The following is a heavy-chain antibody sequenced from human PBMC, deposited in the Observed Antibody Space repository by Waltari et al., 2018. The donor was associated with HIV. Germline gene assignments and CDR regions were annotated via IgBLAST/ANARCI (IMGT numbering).Heavy chain of an antibody. V-gene: IGHV3-74*01. D-gene: IGHD2-15*01. CDR3: ARGVGYGMDV. J-gene: IGHJ6*02. CDR2: INKDGRNT. CDR1: GFTVSSNW. Sequence: EVQLVESGGGLVQPGGSLRLSCEASGFTVSSNWMHWVRQAPGKGLVGVSGINKDGRNTRYADAVKGRLTISRDNAKNTLYLQMNSLRAEDTAVYYCARGVGYGMDVWGQGTTVTVSS.